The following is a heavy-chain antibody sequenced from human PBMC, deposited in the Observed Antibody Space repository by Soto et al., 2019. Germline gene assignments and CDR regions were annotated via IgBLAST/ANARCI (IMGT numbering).Heavy chain of an antibody. CDR1: GGSISSGGYY. CDR2: IYYSGST. V-gene: IGHV4-31*03. D-gene: IGHD6-13*01. Sequence: PSETLSLICTVSGGSISSGGYYWSWIRQHPGKGLEWIGYIYYSGSTYYNPSLKGRFTISRDNSKNTLYLQMNSLRAEDTAVYYCAKDLWAGSSWYATYDAFDIWGQGTMVTVSS. CDR3: AKDLWAGSSWYATYDAFDI. J-gene: IGHJ3*02.